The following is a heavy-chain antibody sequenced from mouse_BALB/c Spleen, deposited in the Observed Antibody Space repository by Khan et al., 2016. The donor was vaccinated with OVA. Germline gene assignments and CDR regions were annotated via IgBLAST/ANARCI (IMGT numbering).Heavy chain of an antibody. Sequence: EVKLLESGPGLVKPSQSLSLTCTVTGYSITSGYGWNWIRQFPGNKLEWMGYISYSGSTNYNPYLKSRISITRDTSKNQFFLQLNSVTTEDTATYYWARTARIKYWGQGTTLTVSS. CDR2: ISYSGST. CDR3: ARTARIKY. J-gene: IGHJ2*01. D-gene: IGHD1-2*01. V-gene: IGHV3-2*02. CDR1: GYSITSGYG.